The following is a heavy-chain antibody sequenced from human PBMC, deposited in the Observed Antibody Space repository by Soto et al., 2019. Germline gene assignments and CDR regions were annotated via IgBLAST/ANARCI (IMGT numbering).Heavy chain of an antibody. D-gene: IGHD2-2*01. CDR2: IHPNSGAT. CDR3: ARAGLTTLEFAMTY. V-gene: IGHV1-2*02. Sequence: ASVKVSCKASGYSFTDYYMHWVRQAPGQGLEWMGWIHPNSGATKFAQKFQGRVTMTRDTSISTAYLELSRLTSDDTAVYHCARAGLTTLEFAMTYWGQGTLVIVSS. J-gene: IGHJ4*02. CDR1: GYSFTDYY.